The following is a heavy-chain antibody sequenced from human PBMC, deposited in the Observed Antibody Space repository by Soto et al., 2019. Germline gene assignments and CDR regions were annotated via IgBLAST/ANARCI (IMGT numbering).Heavy chain of an antibody. J-gene: IGHJ6*03. Sequence: GVSLRLSCAASGFTFSDYYMSRIRQATGKGLEWVSYISSSGSTIYYADSVKGRFTISRDNAKNSLYLQMNSLRAEDTAVYYCASGLKTYYDFWSGYYDDYYYYYMDVWGKGTTVTVS. CDR2: ISSSGSTI. V-gene: IGHV3-11*01. CDR3: ASGLKTYYDFWSGYYDDYYYYYMDV. D-gene: IGHD3-3*01. CDR1: GFTFSDYY.